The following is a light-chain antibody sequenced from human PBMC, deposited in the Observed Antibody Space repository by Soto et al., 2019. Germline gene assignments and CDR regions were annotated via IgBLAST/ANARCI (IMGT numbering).Light chain of an antibody. CDR3: QLYVSSPMYT. J-gene: IGKJ2*01. Sequence: EIVLTQSPGTLSLSPGERATLSCRASQSVSATYLAWYQQKPGQAPRLPIYGASNRATGIADRFAGSGSGTDFTLTISRLKPEDFAVYFCQLYVSSPMYTFGQGTKLEIK. CDR2: GAS. CDR1: QSVSATY. V-gene: IGKV3-20*01.